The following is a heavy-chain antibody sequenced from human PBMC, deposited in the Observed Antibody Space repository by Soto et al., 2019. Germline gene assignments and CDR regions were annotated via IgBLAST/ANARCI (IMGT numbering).Heavy chain of an antibody. V-gene: IGHV1-8*01. CDR1: GYTFLNYD. CDR3: ARTWGDLDY. CDR2: MNPKSGNT. J-gene: IGHJ4*02. D-gene: IGHD3-16*01. Sequence: QVQLVQSGAEVKKPGASVKVSCKASGYTFLNYDINWVRPATGQGLEWMGWMNPKSGNTDSAQKFQGRVTMTRDTSISTAYMELSSLKSDDTAVYYCARTWGDLDYWGQGTLVTVSS.